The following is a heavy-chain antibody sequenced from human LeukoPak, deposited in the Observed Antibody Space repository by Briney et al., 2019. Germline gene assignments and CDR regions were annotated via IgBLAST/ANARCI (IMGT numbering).Heavy chain of an antibody. CDR2: IYNGGTT. V-gene: IGHV3-66*02. CDR3: AGGGGAARSLDY. D-gene: IGHD3-16*01. Sequence: KGLEWVSVIYNGGTTYYADSVKVRFTISQDNSKSTIFVFIQINRLRNDNTAVYYCAGGGGAARSLDYWGQGTLVTVSS. J-gene: IGHJ4*02.